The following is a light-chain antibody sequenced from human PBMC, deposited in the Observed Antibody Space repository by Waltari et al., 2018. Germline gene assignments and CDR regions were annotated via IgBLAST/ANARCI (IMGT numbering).Light chain of an antibody. V-gene: IGLV2-14*01. CDR1: SSDVGGYNY. J-gene: IGLJ1*01. Sequence: QSALTQPASMSGSPGQSIPISCTGTSSDVGGYNYVSWYQKHPGKATKLMIYDVGNRPSGVSNRFSGSKSGNTASLTISGLQAEDEADYYCSSYTTSSTRVFGTGTKVTVL. CDR3: SSYTTSSTRV. CDR2: DVG.